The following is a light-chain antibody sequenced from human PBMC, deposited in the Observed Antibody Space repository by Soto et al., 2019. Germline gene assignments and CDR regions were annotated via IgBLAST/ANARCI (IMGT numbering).Light chain of an antibody. V-gene: IGKV3-20*01. J-gene: IGKJ5*01. CDR1: LSVSSNY. CDR2: GAS. Sequence: EILLTQSPGTLSLSPGEKDKHSCRASLSVSSNYLAWYQQKPGQAPRLLIYGASSRATGIPDRFSGSGSGTDFTLTIFRLEPEDFAVYYCQQYGSSSITFGQGTRLEIK. CDR3: QQYGSSSIT.